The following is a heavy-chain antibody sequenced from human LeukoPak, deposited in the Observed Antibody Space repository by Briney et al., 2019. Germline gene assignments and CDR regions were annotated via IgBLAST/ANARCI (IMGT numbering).Heavy chain of an antibody. Sequence: TGGSLRLSCAASEFTFSSYAMNWVRQAPGKGLEWVSYISSSGSTIYYADSVKGRFTISRDNSKNTLYLQMNSLRAEDTAVYYCAKVPLGVVVADYWGQGTLVTVSS. CDR1: EFTFSSYA. J-gene: IGHJ4*02. D-gene: IGHD3-22*01. V-gene: IGHV3-48*01. CDR3: AKVPLGVVVADY. CDR2: ISSSGSTI.